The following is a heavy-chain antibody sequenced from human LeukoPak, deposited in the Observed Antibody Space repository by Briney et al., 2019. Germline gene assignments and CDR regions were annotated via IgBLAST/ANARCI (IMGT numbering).Heavy chain of an antibody. CDR3: ATGSGSGDAFDI. D-gene: IGHD3-10*01. J-gene: IGHJ3*02. V-gene: IGHV3-21*01. Sequence: PGGSLRLSCAASGFTFSSYSMNWVRQAPGKGLEWVSSISSSSSDIYYADSVKGRFTISRDNAKNSLYLQMNSLRAEDTAVYYCATGSGSGDAFDIWAKGQWSPSLQ. CDR2: ISSSSSDI. CDR1: GFTFSSYS.